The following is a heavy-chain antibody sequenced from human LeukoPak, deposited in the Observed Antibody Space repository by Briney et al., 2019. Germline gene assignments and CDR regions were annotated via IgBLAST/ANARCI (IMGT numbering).Heavy chain of an antibody. D-gene: IGHD6-19*01. CDR1: GFTFSSAW. Sequence: GGSLRLSCPASGFTFSSAWLGWVRQTPGEGLEWVARIKSKTDGGTTDYAALVKGRFTISRDDSKNTLYLQMNTLKTEDTAVCYRTPAGAAGASWGQGTLVTVSS. CDR3: TPAGAAGAS. J-gene: IGHJ5*02. V-gene: IGHV3-15*01. CDR2: IKSKTDGGTT.